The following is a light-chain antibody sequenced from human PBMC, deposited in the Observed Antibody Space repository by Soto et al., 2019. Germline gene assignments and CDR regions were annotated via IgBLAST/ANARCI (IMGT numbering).Light chain of an antibody. V-gene: IGLV2-14*03. J-gene: IGLJ1*01. CDR3: ASYTSSSTLV. CDR2: DVL. Sequence: QSALTQPASVSGSPGQSITISCTGTSKDVGGHDYVSWYQQHPGKAPKLVIYDVLSRPSGVSDRFSGSKSGHTASLTISGLRPEDEADYYCASYTSSSTLVFGTGTKVTVL. CDR1: SKDVGGHDY.